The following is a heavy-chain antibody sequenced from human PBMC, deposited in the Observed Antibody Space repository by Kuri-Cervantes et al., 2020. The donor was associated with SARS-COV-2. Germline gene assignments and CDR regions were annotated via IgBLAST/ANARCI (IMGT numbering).Heavy chain of an antibody. Sequence: GESLKISCAASGFTFSSYAMHWVRQAPGKGLEWVAVISYDGSNKYYAGSVKGRFTISRDNSKNTLYLQMNSLRAEDTAVYYCARGYHDSSGYWYYFDYWGQGTLVTVSS. CDR3: ARGYHDSSGYWYYFDY. V-gene: IGHV3-30-3*01. CDR2: ISYDGSNK. J-gene: IGHJ4*02. D-gene: IGHD3-22*01. CDR1: GFTFSSYA.